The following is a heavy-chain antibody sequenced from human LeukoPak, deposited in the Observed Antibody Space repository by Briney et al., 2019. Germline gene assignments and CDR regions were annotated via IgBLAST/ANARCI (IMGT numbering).Heavy chain of an antibody. CDR2: IRYDGSNK. CDR1: GFTFSSYG. CDR3: AKAQGYYDSSGYYFSFDY. Sequence: GGSLRLSCAASGFTFSSYGMHWVRQAPGKGLEWVAFIRYDGSNKYYADSVKGRFTISGDNSKNTLYLQMNSLRAEDTAVYYCAKAQGYYDSSGYYFSFDYWGQGTLVTVSS. D-gene: IGHD3-22*01. V-gene: IGHV3-30*02. J-gene: IGHJ4*02.